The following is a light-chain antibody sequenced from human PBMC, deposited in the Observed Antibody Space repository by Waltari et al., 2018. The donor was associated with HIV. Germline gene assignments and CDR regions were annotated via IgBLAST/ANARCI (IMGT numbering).Light chain of an antibody. Sequence: SYELTQPPSVSVSPGQTARITCSGDALPKQYAYWYQQKPGQAPVRVIYKDSERPSGIPERFSGSSSGTTVTLTISGVQAEDEADYYCQSADSSGSHVVFGGGTKLTVL. V-gene: IGLV3-25*03. CDR2: KDS. J-gene: IGLJ2*01. CDR1: ALPKQY. CDR3: QSADSSGSHVV.